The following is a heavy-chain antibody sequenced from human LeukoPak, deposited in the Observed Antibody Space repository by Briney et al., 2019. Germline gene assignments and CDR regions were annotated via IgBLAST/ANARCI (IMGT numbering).Heavy chain of an antibody. CDR2: IYYSGST. CDR3: AREQYTYGPKDY. J-gene: IGHJ4*02. CDR1: GGSINYYY. V-gene: IGHV4-59*01. D-gene: IGHD5-18*01. Sequence: SETLSLTCTVSGGSINYYYWSWIRQPPGKGLEWIGYIYYSGSTNYNPSLKSRVTISVDTSKNQFSLKLSSVTTADTAVYYCAREQYTYGPKDYWGQGTLVTVSS.